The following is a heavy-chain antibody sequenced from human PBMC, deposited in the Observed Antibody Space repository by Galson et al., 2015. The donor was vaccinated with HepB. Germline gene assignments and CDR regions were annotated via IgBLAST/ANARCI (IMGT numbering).Heavy chain of an antibody. Sequence: QSGAEVKKPGESLKISCKGSGYSFTSYWIGWVRQMPGKGLEWMGIIYPGDSDTRYSPSFQGQVTISADKSISTAYLQWSSLKASDTAMYYCARHVADYYDSSGYSPNRARYYMDVWGKGTTVTVSS. D-gene: IGHD3-22*01. V-gene: IGHV5-51*01. J-gene: IGHJ6*03. CDR2: IYPGDSDT. CDR3: ARHVADYYDSSGYSPNRARYYMDV. CDR1: GYSFTSYW.